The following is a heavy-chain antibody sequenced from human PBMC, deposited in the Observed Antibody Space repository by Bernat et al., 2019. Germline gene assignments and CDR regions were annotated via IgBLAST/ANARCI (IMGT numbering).Heavy chain of an antibody. Sequence: QLVVSGGGLVQPGGSLRLSCAASGFTFNTYWMHWVRQAPGKGLVWISRISSEGIMTNYAESVKGRFTISRDNTKKTVYLQMNSLRAEDTAVYYCVNYGSGSYLAWGQGTLVSVSS. CDR2: ISSEGIMT. CDR3: VNYGSGSYLA. D-gene: IGHD3-10*01. J-gene: IGHJ5*02. V-gene: IGHV3-74*01. CDR1: GFTFNTYW.